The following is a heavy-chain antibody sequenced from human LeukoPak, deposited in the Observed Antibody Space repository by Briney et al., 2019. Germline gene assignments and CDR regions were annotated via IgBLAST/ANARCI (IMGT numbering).Heavy chain of an antibody. V-gene: IGHV3-23*01. D-gene: IGHD6-19*01. CDR2: ISGSGGST. Sequence: PGGSLRLSCAASGFTFSSYAMSWVRQAPGKGLEWVSAISGSGGSTYYADSVKGRFTISRDNSKNTLYLQMNSLRAEDTAVYYCAKDIAVAGKVEYFQHWGQGTLVTVSS. CDR3: AKDIAVAGKVEYFQH. J-gene: IGHJ1*01. CDR1: GFTFSSYA.